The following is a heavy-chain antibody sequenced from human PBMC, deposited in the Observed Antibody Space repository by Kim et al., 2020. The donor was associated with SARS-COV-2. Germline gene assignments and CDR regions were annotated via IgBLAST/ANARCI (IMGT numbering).Heavy chain of an antibody. Sequence: SVKVSCKASGGTIRRYAISWVRQAPGQGFEWMGGIIPTFGEANYAQKFQGRVTISVDESTSTVYMELSSLRFEDTAVYYCARGSFRDGWGCDEYWGQGTLVTVSS. J-gene: IGHJ4*02. V-gene: IGHV1-69*13. CDR1: GGTIRRYA. CDR2: IIPTFGEA. CDR3: ARGSFRDGWGCDEY. D-gene: IGHD3-16*01.